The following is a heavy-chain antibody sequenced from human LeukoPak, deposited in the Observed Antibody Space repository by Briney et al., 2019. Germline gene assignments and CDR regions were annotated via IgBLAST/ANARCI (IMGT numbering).Heavy chain of an antibody. CDR1: GFTFSTYT. Sequence: PGGSLRLSCAASGFTFSTYTMSWVRQAPGKGLEWVSSISSSSTYVYYADSVKGRFTISRDNAKNSLYLQMNSLRAEDTAVYYCARLVLYQTPADSSGWSRVARGYLDSWGQGTRLTVS. V-gene: IGHV3-21*01. D-gene: IGHD6-19*01. CDR2: ISSSSTYV. CDR3: ARLVLYQTPADSSGWSRVARGYLDS. J-gene: IGHJ4*03.